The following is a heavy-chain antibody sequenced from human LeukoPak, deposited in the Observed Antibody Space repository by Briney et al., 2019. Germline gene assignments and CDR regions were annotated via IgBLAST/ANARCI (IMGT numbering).Heavy chain of an antibody. CDR2: ISAYNGNT. V-gene: IGHV1-18*01. J-gene: IGHJ5*02. CDR3: ALTYRSSWYNWFDP. Sequence: ASVKVSCKASGYTFTSYGISWVRQAPGQGLEWMGWISAYNGNTNYAQKLQGRVTMTTDTSTSTAYMELRSLRSDDTAVYYCALTYRSSWYNWFDPWGQGTLVTVSS. CDR1: GYTFTSYG. D-gene: IGHD6-13*01.